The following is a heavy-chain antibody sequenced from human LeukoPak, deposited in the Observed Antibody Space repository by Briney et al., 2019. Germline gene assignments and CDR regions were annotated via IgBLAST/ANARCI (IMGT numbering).Heavy chain of an antibody. CDR1: GGSISSYH. V-gene: IGHV4-59*08. J-gene: IGHJ4*02. Sequence: SETLSLTCTVSGGSISSYHWSWIRQPPGKGLEWIGYIYYSGSTNYNPSLKSRVTISVDTSKNQFSLKLSSVTAADTAVYYCATLNDYGLNYFDYWGQGTLVTVSS. CDR2: IYYSGST. D-gene: IGHD4-17*01. CDR3: ATLNDYGLNYFDY.